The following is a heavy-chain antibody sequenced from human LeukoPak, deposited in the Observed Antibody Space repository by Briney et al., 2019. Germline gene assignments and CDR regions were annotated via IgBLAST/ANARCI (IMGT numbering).Heavy chain of an antibody. CDR3: ARTTTVVTPFDY. J-gene: IGHJ4*02. CDR1: GYTFTSYD. Sequence: ASVKVSCKASGYTFTSYDINWVRQATGQGLEWMGWMNPNSGNTGYAQKFQGRVTMTRNTSISTAYMELRSLRSEDTAVYYCARTTTVVTPFDYWGQGTLVTVSS. D-gene: IGHD4-23*01. CDR2: MNPNSGNT. V-gene: IGHV1-8*01.